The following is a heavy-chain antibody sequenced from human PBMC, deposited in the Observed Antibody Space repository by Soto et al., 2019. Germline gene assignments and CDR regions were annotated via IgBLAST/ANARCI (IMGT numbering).Heavy chain of an antibody. V-gene: IGHV4-34*01. CDR1: GGSFSGYY. J-gene: IGHJ6*02. Sequence: SETLSLTCAVYGGSFSGYYWSWLRQPPGKGLEWIGEINHSGSTNYNPSLKSRVTISVDTSKNQFSLKLSSVTAADTAVYYCARVTLTMVRGVVTNYYYYGMDVWGQGXTVTVSS. D-gene: IGHD3-10*01. CDR2: INHSGST. CDR3: ARVTLTMVRGVVTNYYYYGMDV.